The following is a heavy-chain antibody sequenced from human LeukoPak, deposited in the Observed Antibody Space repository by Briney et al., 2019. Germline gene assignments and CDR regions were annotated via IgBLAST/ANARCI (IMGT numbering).Heavy chain of an antibody. CDR2: IYSSGNS. J-gene: IGHJ6*03. CDR3: ARRRDYMDV. Sequence: PSQTLSLTCTVSGGSISSGYNYWNWIRQPPGQELVWIGRIYSSGNSYYNPSLKSRVSISVDTSKNQFSLKLSPVTAADTAVYYCARRRDYMDVWGKGTTVTVSS. V-gene: IGHV4-61*02. CDR1: GGSISSGYNY.